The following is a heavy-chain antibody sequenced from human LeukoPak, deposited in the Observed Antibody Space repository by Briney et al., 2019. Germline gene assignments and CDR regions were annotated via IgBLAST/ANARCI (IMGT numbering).Heavy chain of an antibody. Sequence: ASVKVSCKASGYTFTSYYMHWVRQAPGQGLEWMGIINPSGGSTSYAQKFQGRVTMTRDTSTSTVYMELSSLRSEDTAVYYCARDGLRGYSYGYNAFDIWGQGTMVTVSS. D-gene: IGHD5-18*01. CDR1: GYTFTSYY. V-gene: IGHV1-46*01. J-gene: IGHJ3*02. CDR3: ARDGLRGYSYGYNAFDI. CDR2: INPSGGST.